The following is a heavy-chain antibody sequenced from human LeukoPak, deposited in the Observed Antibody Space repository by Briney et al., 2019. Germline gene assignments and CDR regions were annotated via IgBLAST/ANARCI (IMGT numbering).Heavy chain of an antibody. CDR1: GGSIGSYY. D-gene: IGHD1-26*01. Sequence: KPSETLSLTCTVSGGSIGSYYWSWIRQPPGKGLEWIGYIYYSGSTNYNPSLKSRVTISVDTSKNQFSLKLSSVTAADTAVYYCARHEYSGSYYGLSWFDPWGQGTLVTVSS. CDR2: IYYSGST. J-gene: IGHJ5*02. CDR3: ARHEYSGSYYGLSWFDP. V-gene: IGHV4-59*01.